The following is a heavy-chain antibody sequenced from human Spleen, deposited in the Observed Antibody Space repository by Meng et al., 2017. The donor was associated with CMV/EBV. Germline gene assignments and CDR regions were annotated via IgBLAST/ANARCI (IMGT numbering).Heavy chain of an antibody. CDR3: AREVRHWFDP. CDR1: GGSVSSNG. V-gene: IGHV1-69*05. Sequence: VSCKASGGSVSSNGISWVRQAPGQGLEWMGGIIPTFGTANYAQKFQGRVTMTTDESTSTAYMELTSLRSDDTAVYFCAREVRHWFDPWGQGTLVTVSS. J-gene: IGHJ5*02. CDR2: IIPTFGTA.